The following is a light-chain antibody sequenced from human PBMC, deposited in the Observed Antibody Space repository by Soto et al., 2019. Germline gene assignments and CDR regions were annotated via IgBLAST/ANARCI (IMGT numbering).Light chain of an antibody. V-gene: IGKV3-11*01. CDR3: QQHSNWPLT. CDR1: QSVSSN. Sequence: EIVMTHSPATLSASPWEIATLSCRASQSVSSNLAWYQQNRGQAPRLLIFDASNRATGIPARFSGSGSGTDFTLTISSLEPEDFAVYYCQQHSNWPLTFGGGTKVDIK. CDR2: DAS. J-gene: IGKJ4*01.